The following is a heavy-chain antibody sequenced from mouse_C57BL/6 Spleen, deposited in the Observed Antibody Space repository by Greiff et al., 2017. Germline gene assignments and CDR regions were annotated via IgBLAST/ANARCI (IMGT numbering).Heavy chain of an antibody. CDR2: INYDGSST. J-gene: IGHJ2*01. CDR1: GFTFSDYY. D-gene: IGHD1-1*01. CDR3: ARETTDYFDY. Sequence: EVKLMESGGGLVQPGSSMKLSCTASGFTFSDYYMAWVRQVPEKGLEWVANINYDGSSTYYLDSLKSRFIISRDNAKNILYLQMSSLKSEDTATYYCARETTDYFDYWGQGTTLTVSS. V-gene: IGHV5-16*01.